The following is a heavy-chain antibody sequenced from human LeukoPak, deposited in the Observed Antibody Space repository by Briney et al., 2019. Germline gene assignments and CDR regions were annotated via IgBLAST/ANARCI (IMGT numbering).Heavy chain of an antibody. Sequence: SETLSLTCTVSGGSISSSSYYWGWIRQPPGKGLEWIGYIYYSGSTNYNPSLKSRVTISVDTSKNQFSLKLSSVTAADTAVYYCAREHAVPYAFDIWGQGTMVTVSS. D-gene: IGHD3-10*01. V-gene: IGHV4-61*01. CDR1: GGSISSSSYY. CDR3: AREHAVPYAFDI. J-gene: IGHJ3*02. CDR2: IYYSGST.